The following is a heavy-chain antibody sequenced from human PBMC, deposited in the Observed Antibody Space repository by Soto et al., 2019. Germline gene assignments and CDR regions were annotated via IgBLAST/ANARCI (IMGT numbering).Heavy chain of an antibody. CDR3: ARMYYYGSGEHHWFDP. J-gene: IGHJ5*02. CDR2: ISTSSIYT. Sequence: QVQLVESGGGLVKPGGSLRLSCAAYGFTFSDYYMSWIRQAPGRGLEWISYISTSSIYTIYADSVKGRFTISRDNAKNSLYLQMNSLRAEDTAVYYCARMYYYGSGEHHWFDPWGQGTLVTVSS. V-gene: IGHV3-11*05. D-gene: IGHD3-10*01. CDR1: GFTFSDYY.